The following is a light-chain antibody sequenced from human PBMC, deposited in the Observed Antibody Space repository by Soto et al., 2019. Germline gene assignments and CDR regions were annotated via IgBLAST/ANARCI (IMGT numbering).Light chain of an antibody. Sequence: DIQMTQSPSSLSASVGDRVTITCRASQSISSNLNWYQQKPGEAPKLLIYVASSLQSGVPSRFSGSESGTDYTLTISSLQPDDFATYYCQQSYSTPYTFGQGNKLEIK. CDR3: QQSYSTPYT. CDR2: VAS. J-gene: IGKJ2*01. V-gene: IGKV1-39*01. CDR1: QSISSN.